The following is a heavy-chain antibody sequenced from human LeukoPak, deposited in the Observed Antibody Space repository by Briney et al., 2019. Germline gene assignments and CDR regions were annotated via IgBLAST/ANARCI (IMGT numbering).Heavy chain of an antibody. J-gene: IGHJ4*02. CDR1: GYTFTSYY. D-gene: IGHD5-12*01. Sequence: ASVKVSCKASGYTFTSYYMHWVRQAPGQGLEWMGIINPSGGTTRHAQRFQGRVTMTRDTSASTVYMELSSLRSEDTAVYYCARTRGYSDYELDYWGQGTLVTVSS. V-gene: IGHV1-46*01. CDR2: INPSGGTT. CDR3: ARTRGYSDYELDY.